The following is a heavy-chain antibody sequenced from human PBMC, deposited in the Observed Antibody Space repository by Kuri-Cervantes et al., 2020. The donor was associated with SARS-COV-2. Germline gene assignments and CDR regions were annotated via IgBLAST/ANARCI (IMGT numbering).Heavy chain of an antibody. V-gene: IGHV1-8*02. Sequence: ASVKVSCKASGYTFTSYGISWVRQATGQGLEWMGWMNPNSGNTGYAQKFQGRVTMTRNTSISTAYMELSSLRSEDTAVYYCARGHRWLAIQRPYGMDVWGQGTTVTVSS. CDR2: MNPNSGNT. CDR1: GYTFTSYG. J-gene: IGHJ6*02. CDR3: ARGHRWLAIQRPYGMDV. D-gene: IGHD6-19*01.